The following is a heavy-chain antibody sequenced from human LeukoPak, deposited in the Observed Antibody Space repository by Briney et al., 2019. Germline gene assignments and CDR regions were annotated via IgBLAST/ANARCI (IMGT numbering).Heavy chain of an antibody. Sequence: GGSLRLSCAASGFTFSDYYMSWIRQAPGKGLEWVSYISSSSSYTNYADSVKGRFTISRDNAKNSLYLQMNSLRAEDTAVYHCARTSGSLYYYGSGSYYGYWGQGTLVTVSS. CDR2: ISSSSSYT. J-gene: IGHJ4*02. CDR1: GFTFSDYY. D-gene: IGHD3-10*01. CDR3: ARTSGSLYYYGSGSYYGY. V-gene: IGHV3-11*06.